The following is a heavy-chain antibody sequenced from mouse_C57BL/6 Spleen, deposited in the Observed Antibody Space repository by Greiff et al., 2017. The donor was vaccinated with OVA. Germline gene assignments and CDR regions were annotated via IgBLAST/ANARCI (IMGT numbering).Heavy chain of an antibody. CDR2: IHPSDSDT. CDR1: GYTFTSYW. J-gene: IGHJ2*01. V-gene: IGHV1-74*01. Sequence: VQLQQPGAELVKPGASVKVSCKASGYTFTSYWMHWVKQRPGQGLEWIGRIHPSDSDTNYNQKFKGKATLTVDKSSSTSYMHVCTLSSDDAAVYYCSIEGRFDYWGQGTTLTVSS. CDR3: SIEGRFDY.